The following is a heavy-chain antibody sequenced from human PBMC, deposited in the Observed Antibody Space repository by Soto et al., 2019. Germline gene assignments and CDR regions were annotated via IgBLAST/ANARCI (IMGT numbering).Heavy chain of an antibody. CDR2: IIPIFGTA. CDR3: ASPQDYGDYNWFDP. V-gene: IGHV1-69*13. Sequence: ASVKVSCKASGGTFSSYAISWVRQAPGQGLEWMGGIIPIFGTANYAQKFQGRVTITADESTSTAYMELSSLRSEDTAVYYCASPQDYGDYNWFDPWGQGTLVTVSS. CDR1: GGTFSSYA. J-gene: IGHJ5*02. D-gene: IGHD4-17*01.